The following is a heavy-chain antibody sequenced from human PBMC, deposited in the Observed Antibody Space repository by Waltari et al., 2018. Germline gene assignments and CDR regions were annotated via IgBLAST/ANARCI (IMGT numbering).Heavy chain of an antibody. D-gene: IGHD6-13*01. Sequence: QVQLVQSGAEVKKPGSSVKVSCQASGGTFSSYTISWVRQAPGQGLEWMGRIIPILGIANYAQKFQGRVTITADKSTSTAYMELSSLRSEDTAVYYCARDGNTGYSSSWYYFDYWGQGTLVTVSS. CDR3: ARDGNTGYSSSWYYFDY. CDR1: GGTFSSYT. J-gene: IGHJ4*02. CDR2: IIPILGIA. V-gene: IGHV1-69*02.